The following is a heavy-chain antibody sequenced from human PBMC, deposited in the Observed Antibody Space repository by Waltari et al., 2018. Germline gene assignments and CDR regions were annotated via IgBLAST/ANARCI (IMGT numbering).Heavy chain of an antibody. D-gene: IGHD1-26*01. CDR1: GYTFPGNY. J-gene: IGHJ3*02. V-gene: IGHV1-2*06. CDR3: ARGLELLDAFDI. Sequence: QVQLVQSGAEVKKPGASVKVSCKASGYTFPGNYMHWVQQAPGQGLEWMGRINPNSGGTNYAQKFQGRVTMTRDTSISTAYMELSRLRSDDTAVYYCARGLELLDAFDIWGQGTMVTVSS. CDR2: INPNSGGT.